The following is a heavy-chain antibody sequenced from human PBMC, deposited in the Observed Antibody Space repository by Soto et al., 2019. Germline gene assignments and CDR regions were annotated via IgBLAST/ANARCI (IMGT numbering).Heavy chain of an antibody. CDR1: GFTFSSYW. CDR3: ARVNHCGSGSYSSFDY. J-gene: IGHJ4*02. V-gene: IGHV3-74*01. CDR2: INSDGSST. Sequence: EVQLVESGGGLVQPGGSLRLSCAASGFTFSSYWMHWVRQAPGKGLVWVSRINSDGSSTSYADSVKGRFTISRDNAKNTLYLQMNSLRAEDTAVYYCARVNHCGSGSYSSFDYWGQGTLVTVSS. D-gene: IGHD3-10*01.